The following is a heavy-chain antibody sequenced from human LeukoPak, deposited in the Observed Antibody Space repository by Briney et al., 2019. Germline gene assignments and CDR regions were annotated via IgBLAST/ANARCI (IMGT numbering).Heavy chain of an antibody. D-gene: IGHD6-13*01. J-gene: IGHJ6*03. V-gene: IGHV1-2*02. CDR1: GYSFTAYY. CDR2: INPNSGGT. Sequence: ASVKVSCKASGYSFTAYYMHWVRQAPGQGLEWMGWINPNSGGTNYAQKFQGRVTMTRDTSISTAYMELSRLRSDDTAVYYCARGGQQLVQENLFLHYYYYYYMDVWGKGTTVTVSS. CDR3: ARGGQQLVQENLFLHYYYYYYMDV.